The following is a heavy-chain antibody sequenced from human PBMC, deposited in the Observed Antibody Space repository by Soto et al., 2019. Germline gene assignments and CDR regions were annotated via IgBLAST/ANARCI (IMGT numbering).Heavy chain of an antibody. Sequence: GGSLRLSCAASGFTFSSYAMSWVRQAPGKGLEWVSAISGSGGSTYYADSVKGRFTISRDNSKNTLYLQMNSLRAEDTAVYYCATRTYGSGTVSFDYWAQGTLVPVSS. CDR3: ATRTYGSGTVSFDY. J-gene: IGHJ4*02. D-gene: IGHD3-10*01. V-gene: IGHV3-23*01. CDR2: ISGSGGST. CDR1: GFTFSSYA.